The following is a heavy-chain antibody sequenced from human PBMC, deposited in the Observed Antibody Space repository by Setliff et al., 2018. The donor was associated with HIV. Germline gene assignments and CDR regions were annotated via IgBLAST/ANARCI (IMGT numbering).Heavy chain of an antibody. V-gene: IGHV3-23*01. Sequence: GSLRLSCTAFGFTFRKYAMSWVRQPPGKGLEWVSSIVGGAGYTYYADSVKGRFTISRDNSENTLYLQMNSLRAEDTAVYYCAKDWPNAVTGTFGDSWGQGTLVTVSS. CDR1: GFTFRKYA. D-gene: IGHD6-19*01. CDR3: AKDWPNAVTGTFGDS. CDR2: IVGGAGYT. J-gene: IGHJ4*02.